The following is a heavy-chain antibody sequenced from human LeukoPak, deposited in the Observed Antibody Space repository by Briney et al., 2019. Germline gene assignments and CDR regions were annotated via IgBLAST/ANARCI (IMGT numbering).Heavy chain of an antibody. CDR2: FDPEDGET. J-gene: IGHJ4*02. Sequence: ASVKVSCKVSGYTLTELSMHWVRQAPGKGLEWMGGFDPEDGETIYAQKFQGRVTMTEDTSTDTAYMELSSLRSEDTAVYYCATLYYDFWSGYRYYFDYWGQGTLVTASS. CDR1: GYTLTELS. D-gene: IGHD3-3*01. CDR3: ATLYYDFWSGYRYYFDY. V-gene: IGHV1-24*01.